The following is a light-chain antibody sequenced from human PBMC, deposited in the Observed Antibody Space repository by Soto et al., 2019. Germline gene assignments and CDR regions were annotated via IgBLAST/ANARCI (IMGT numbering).Light chain of an antibody. V-gene: IGLV2-23*02. CDR3: CSYGGSRAV. CDR2: EVS. J-gene: IGLJ7*01. Sequence: QSALTQPASVSGSPGQSITISCTGTSSDVGSHNLVSWYQQHPGQAPKLMIYEVSKRLLGVSARFSASKSGNTASLTISGLHAEDEADYYCCSYGGSRAVFGGGTQLTVL. CDR1: SSDVGSHNL.